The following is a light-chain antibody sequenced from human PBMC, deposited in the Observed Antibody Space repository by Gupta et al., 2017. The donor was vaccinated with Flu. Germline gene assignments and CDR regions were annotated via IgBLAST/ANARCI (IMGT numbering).Light chain of an antibody. CDR1: QSVNNNY. J-gene: IGKJ4*01. CDR3: QQDGSSPLT. V-gene: IGKV3-20*01. Sequence: EIVLRQSPGTLSLSPGERATLSCRASQSVNNNYLAWYQHNPGQAPRLLIYGAATRAAGIPDRFSGSGSGTDFTLTISRLEPEDFAMYYCQQDGSSPLTFGGGTKVEIK. CDR2: GAA.